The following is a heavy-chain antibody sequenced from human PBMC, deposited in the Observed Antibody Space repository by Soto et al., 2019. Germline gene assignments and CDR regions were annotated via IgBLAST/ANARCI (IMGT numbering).Heavy chain of an antibody. V-gene: IGHV1-3*01. D-gene: IGHD3-9*01. CDR1: GYTFTSYA. Sequence: GASVKVSCKASGYTFTSYAMHWVRQAPGQRLEWMGWINAGNGNTKYSQKFQGRVTITRDTSASTAYMELSSLRSEDTAVYYCARDLVDILTGSSYYFDYWGQGTLVTVSS. J-gene: IGHJ4*02. CDR3: ARDLVDILTGSSYYFDY. CDR2: INAGNGNT.